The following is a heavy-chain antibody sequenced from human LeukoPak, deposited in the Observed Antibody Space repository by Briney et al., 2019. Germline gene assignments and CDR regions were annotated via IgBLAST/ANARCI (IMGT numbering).Heavy chain of an antibody. CDR2: ISSSGST. J-gene: IGHJ4*02. Sequence: PSETLSLTCTVSGGSISGSSYYWGWSRQPPGEGLEWIGSISSSGSTYYNPSLKSRVTIPVDTSKNQFSLKLSPVTAADTAVYYCARRMVAATPGHYWGQGTLVTISS. D-gene: IGHD2-15*01. V-gene: IGHV4-39*01. CDR1: GGSISGSSYY. CDR3: ARRMVAATPGHY.